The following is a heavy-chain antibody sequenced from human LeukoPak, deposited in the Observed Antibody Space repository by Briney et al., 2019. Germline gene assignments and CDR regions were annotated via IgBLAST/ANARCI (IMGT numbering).Heavy chain of an antibody. CDR1: GGSISSYY. D-gene: IGHD3-9*01. V-gene: IGHV4-59*08. CDR2: IYYSGRT. J-gene: IGHJ3*02. CDR3: ARQGYDILTGYIDAFDI. Sequence: SETLSLTCTVSGGSISSYYWTWIRQPPGKALEWIGYIYYSGRTSYNPSLKSRVTISIDTSKNQFSLKLRSVTAADTAIYYCARQGYDILTGYIDAFDIWGQGTMVTVSS.